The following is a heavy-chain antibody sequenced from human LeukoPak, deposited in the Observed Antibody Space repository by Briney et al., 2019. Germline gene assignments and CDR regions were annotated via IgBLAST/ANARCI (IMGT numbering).Heavy chain of an antibody. CDR2: INPNSGGT. V-gene: IGHV1-2*02. D-gene: IGHD3-3*01. Sequence: GASVKVSCKASGYTFTGYYMHWVRQAPGQGLEWMGWINPNSGGTNYAQKFQGRVTMTRDTSISTAYMELSRLRSDDTAVYYCARDGGLRFLEWLQPSIWGQGTLVTVSS. CDR3: ARDGGLRFLEWLQPSI. J-gene: IGHJ4*02. CDR1: GYTFTGYY.